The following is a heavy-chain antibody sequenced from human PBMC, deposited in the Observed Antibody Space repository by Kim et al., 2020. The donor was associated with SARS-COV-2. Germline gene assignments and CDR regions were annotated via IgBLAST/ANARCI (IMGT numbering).Heavy chain of an antibody. J-gene: IGHJ3*02. V-gene: IGHV3-73*01. CDR1: GFTFSGST. CDR2: IRSQPDNYST. Sequence: GGSLRLSCAASGFTFSGSTMHWVRQASGKGLEWVCLIRSQPDNYSTAYAASVKVTFTISRAGSKNTSYLQMRSLETADTSICYCTTGNPIPGGWTHALD. D-gene: IGHD6-19*01. CDR3: TTGNPIPGGWTHALD.